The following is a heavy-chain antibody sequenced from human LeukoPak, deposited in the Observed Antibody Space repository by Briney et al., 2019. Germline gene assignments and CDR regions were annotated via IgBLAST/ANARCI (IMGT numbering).Heavy chain of an antibody. Sequence: PSETLSLTCTVSAYSISSGYYWGWIRQPPGKGLEWIGSIYQSGSTYYNPSLKSRVTISVDTSKNQFSLKLNTVTAADTAAYFCARVYSNYYMDVWGKGTTVTVSS. V-gene: IGHV4-38-2*02. CDR1: AYSISSGYY. D-gene: IGHD6-13*01. CDR3: ARVYSNYYMDV. CDR2: IYQSGST. J-gene: IGHJ6*03.